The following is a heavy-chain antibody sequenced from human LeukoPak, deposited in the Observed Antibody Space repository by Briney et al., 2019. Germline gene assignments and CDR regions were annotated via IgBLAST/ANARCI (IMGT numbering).Heavy chain of an antibody. CDR3: ARHDPLCSGGSCAVDY. V-gene: IGHV4-39*01. D-gene: IGHD2-15*01. J-gene: IGHJ4*02. Sequence: PSETLSLTCTVSGGSISSSSYYWGWIRQPPGKGLEWIGSIYYSGSTYYNPSLKSRVTISVDTSKNQFSLKLSSVTAADTAVYYCARHDPLCSGGSCAVDYWGQGTLVTVSS. CDR1: GGSISSSSYY. CDR2: IYYSGST.